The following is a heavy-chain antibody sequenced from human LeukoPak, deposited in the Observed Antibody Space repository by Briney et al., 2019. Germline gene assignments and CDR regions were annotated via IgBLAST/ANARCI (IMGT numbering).Heavy chain of an antibody. CDR3: AKDKGGGSGELLRYYFDY. CDR1: GFTFSSYG. CDR2: ISYDGSNK. Sequence: GGSLRLSCAASGFTFSSYGMHWVRQAPGKGLEWVAVISYDGSNKYYADSVKGRFTISRDNSKNTLYLQMNSLRAEDTAVYYCAKDKGGGSGELLRYYFDYWGQGTLVTVSS. J-gene: IGHJ4*02. V-gene: IGHV3-30*18. D-gene: IGHD3-10*01.